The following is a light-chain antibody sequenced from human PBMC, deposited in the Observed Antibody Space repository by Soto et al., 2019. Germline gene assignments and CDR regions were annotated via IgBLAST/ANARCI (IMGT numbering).Light chain of an antibody. CDR2: GIS. V-gene: IGKV3-15*01. CDR1: QSVSSSY. J-gene: IGKJ4*01. CDR3: QQYNNWPLT. Sequence: EIVLTQSPGTLSLSPGERATLSCRASQSVSSSYLAWYQQKPGQAPRLLIYGISTRATGLPGRFSGSGSGTEFTLTISSLQSEDLAVYYCQQYNNWPLTFGGGTKVDI.